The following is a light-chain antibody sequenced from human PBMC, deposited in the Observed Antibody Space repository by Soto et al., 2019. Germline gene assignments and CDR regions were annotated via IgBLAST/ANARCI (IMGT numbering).Light chain of an antibody. J-gene: IGKJ4*01. Sequence: DIQMTQSPSSLSASVGDRVTVTCQASQDISNSLNWYQHKPGEAPRLLIYDASNLEAGVPSRFSGSGSATHFTFTISSLQPEDIATYYCQQYDDLSALTFGGGTKVE. CDR3: QQYDDLSALT. CDR1: QDISNS. CDR2: DAS. V-gene: IGKV1-33*01.